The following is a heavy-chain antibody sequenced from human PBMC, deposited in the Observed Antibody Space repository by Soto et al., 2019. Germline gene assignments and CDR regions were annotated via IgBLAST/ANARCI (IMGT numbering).Heavy chain of an antibody. D-gene: IGHD1-7*01. V-gene: IGHV3-64*01. CDR1: GFTFSSYD. Sequence: PXXSLRLSCVASGFTFSSYDMHWVRQAPGKGLEYVSSISSNGGTTYYGNSVKGRFTISRDNSKNTLYLQMGSLRAEDMAVYYCVRRVSGNYDYWGQGTLVTSPQ. J-gene: IGHJ4*02. CDR3: VRRVSGNYDY. CDR2: ISSNGGTT.